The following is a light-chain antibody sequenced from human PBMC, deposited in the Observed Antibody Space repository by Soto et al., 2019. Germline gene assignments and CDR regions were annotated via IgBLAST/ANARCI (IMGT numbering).Light chain of an antibody. CDR3: QHYNNWPPAWT. CDR2: GAS. Sequence: EIVMTQSPATPSVSPGERATLSCRASQSVSSNLAWYQQRPGQAPRLLIYGASTRATGIPARFSGSGSGTEFTLTISSLQSEDFAVYYCQHYNNWPPAWTFGQGTKV. CDR1: QSVSSN. V-gene: IGKV3-15*01. J-gene: IGKJ1*01.